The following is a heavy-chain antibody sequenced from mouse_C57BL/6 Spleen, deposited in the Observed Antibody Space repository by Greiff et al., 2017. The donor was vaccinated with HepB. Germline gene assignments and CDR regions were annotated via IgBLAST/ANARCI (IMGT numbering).Heavy chain of an antibody. V-gene: IGHV1-59*01. CDR3: AREALDYFDY. Sequence: QVQLQQPGAELVRPGTSVKLSCKASGYTFTSYWMHWVKQRPGQGLEWIGVIDPSDSYTNYNQRFKGKATLTVDTSSSTAYMQLSSLTSEDSAVYYCAREALDYFDYWGQGTTLTVSS. J-gene: IGHJ2*01. CDR2: IDPSDSYT. CDR1: GYTFTSYW.